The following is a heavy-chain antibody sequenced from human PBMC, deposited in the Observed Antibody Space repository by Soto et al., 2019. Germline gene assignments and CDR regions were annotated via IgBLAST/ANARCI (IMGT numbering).Heavy chain of an antibody. V-gene: IGHV1-18*01. CDR3: VAGAHPSESDL. J-gene: IGHJ4*02. Sequence: QVQLVQSGAEVKKPGASVKVSCKASGYTFTSYGISWVRQAPGQGLEWMGWFSAYNGNTNYAQKLQGRVTMTTDTPTSTAYMGLRSLRSDDPAVYYCVAGAHPSESDLWGQGPLVTVSS. CDR2: FSAYNGNT. CDR1: GYTFTSYG.